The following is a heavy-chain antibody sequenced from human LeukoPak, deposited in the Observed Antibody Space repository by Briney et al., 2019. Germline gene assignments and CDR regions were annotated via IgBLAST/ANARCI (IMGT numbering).Heavy chain of an antibody. CDR2: ISYDGSNK. CDR3: AVTVVPAASMDV. Sequence: PGGSLRLSCAASGFTFSSYAMHWVRQAPGKGLEWVAVISYDGSNKYYADSVKGRFTISRDNSKNTLYLQMNSLRAEDTAVYYCAVTVVPAASMDVWGQGTTVTVSS. J-gene: IGHJ6*02. D-gene: IGHD2-2*01. V-gene: IGHV3-30-3*01. CDR1: GFTFSSYA.